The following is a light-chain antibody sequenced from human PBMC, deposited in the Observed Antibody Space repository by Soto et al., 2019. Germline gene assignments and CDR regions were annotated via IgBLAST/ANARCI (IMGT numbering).Light chain of an antibody. J-gene: IGLJ3*02. CDR3: SSYTSSSSWV. Sequence: QSALTQPPSASGSPGQSVTISCTGTSSDVGKYDYVSWYQQHPGKAPKLMIYEVSNRPSGVSNRFSGSKSGNTASLTISGLQAEDEADYYCSSYTSSSSWVFGGGTQLTVL. V-gene: IGLV2-14*01. CDR1: SSDVGKYDY. CDR2: EVS.